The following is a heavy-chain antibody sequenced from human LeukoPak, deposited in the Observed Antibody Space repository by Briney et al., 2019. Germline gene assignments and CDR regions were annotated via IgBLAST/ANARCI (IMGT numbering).Heavy chain of an antibody. Sequence: GESLKISCNGSGYSFTSYWIGWVRQMPGKGLEWMGIIYPGDSDTRYSPSFQGQVTISADKSISTAYLQWSSLKASDTAMYYCARRDYYDSSGYGKIDIWGQGTMVTVSS. CDR1: GYSFTSYW. CDR3: ARRDYYDSSGYGKIDI. V-gene: IGHV5-51*01. D-gene: IGHD3-22*01. J-gene: IGHJ3*02. CDR2: IYPGDSDT.